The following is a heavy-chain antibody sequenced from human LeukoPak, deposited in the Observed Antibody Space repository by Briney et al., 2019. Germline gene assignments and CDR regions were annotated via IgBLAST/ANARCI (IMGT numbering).Heavy chain of an antibody. V-gene: IGHV1-8*01. CDR3: ARWPSYYYDSTASNWFDP. J-gene: IGHJ5*02. CDR1: GYTFTSYD. D-gene: IGHD3-22*01. CDR2: MNPNSGNT. Sequence: ASVKVSCKASGYTFTSYDINWVRQATGQGLEWMGWMNPNSGNTGYVQKFQGRVTMTRNTSISTAYMELSSLRSEDTAVYYCARWPSYYYDSTASNWFDPWGQGTLVTVSS.